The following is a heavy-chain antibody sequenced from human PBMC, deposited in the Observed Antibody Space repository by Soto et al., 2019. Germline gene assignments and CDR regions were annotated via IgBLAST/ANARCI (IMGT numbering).Heavy chain of an antibody. J-gene: IGHJ4*02. CDR3: ARQPSNYYDSSGYYLDY. V-gene: IGHV4-39*01. CDR2: IYYSGST. Sequence: PSETLSLTCTVSGGSISSSSYYWGWIRQTPGKGLEWIGSIYYSGSTYYNPSLKSRVTISVDTSKNQFSLKLSSVTAADTAVYYSARQPSNYYDSSGYYLDYWGQGTLVTVSS. D-gene: IGHD3-22*01. CDR1: GGSISSSSYY.